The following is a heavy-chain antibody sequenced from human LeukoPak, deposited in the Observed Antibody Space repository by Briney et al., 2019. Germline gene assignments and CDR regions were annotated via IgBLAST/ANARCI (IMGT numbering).Heavy chain of an antibody. D-gene: IGHD3-10*01. J-gene: IGHJ4*02. V-gene: IGHV4-30-2*01. CDR1: GGSISSGEYS. Sequence: SETLPLTCAVSGGSISSGEYSWSWIRQPPGKGLEWIGNFYQSGSTYYNTSLTSRVTISVDRSKNQFSLRLTSVTAADTAVYYCARVDMVRGITAFDYWGRGTPVTVSS. CDR2: FYQSGST. CDR3: ARVDMVRGITAFDY.